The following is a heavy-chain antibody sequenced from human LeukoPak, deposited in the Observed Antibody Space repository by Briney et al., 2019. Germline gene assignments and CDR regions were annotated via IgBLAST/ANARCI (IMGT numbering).Heavy chain of an antibody. CDR1: GYTFTSYD. Sequence: GASVKVSCKASGYTFTSYDINWVRQATGQGLEWMGWMNPNSGNTGYAQKFQGRVTMTRNTSISTPYMEVSSVRSEETAVYYCARGREDDWDYVDWFDPWGQGTLVTVSS. J-gene: IGHJ5*02. CDR3: ARGREDDWDYVDWFDP. D-gene: IGHD1-7*01. CDR2: MNPNSGNT. V-gene: IGHV1-8*01.